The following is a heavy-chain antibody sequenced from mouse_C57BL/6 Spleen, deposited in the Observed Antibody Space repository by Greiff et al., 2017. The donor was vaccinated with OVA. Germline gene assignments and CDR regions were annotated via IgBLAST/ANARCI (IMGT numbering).Heavy chain of an antibody. D-gene: IGHD2-4*01. V-gene: IGHV7-3*01. Sequence: EVMLVESGGGLVQPGGSLSLSCAASGFTFTDYYMSWVHQPPGKALEWLGFIRNKANGYTTEYSASVQGRFTISRDNSQSILYLQMNALRAEDSATDYCARYRGDYDGYYAMDYWGQGTSVTVSS. J-gene: IGHJ4*01. CDR1: GFTFTDYY. CDR2: IRNKANGYTT. CDR3: ARYRGDYDGYYAMDY.